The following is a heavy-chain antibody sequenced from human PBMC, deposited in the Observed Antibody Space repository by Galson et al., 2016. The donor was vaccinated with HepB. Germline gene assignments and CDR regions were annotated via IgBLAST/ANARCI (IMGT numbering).Heavy chain of an antibody. CDR1: GYTFTSYG. CDR2: ISAYNGNT. J-gene: IGHJ3*02. V-gene: IGHV1-18*04. CDR3: ATDSSGYSAFDI. D-gene: IGHD3-22*01. Sequence: SVKVSCKASGYTFTSYGISWVRQAPGQELEWMGWISAYNGNTNYAQKLQGRVTMTTDTSTSTAYMELRSLRSDDTAVYYWATDSSGYSAFDIWGQGTMVTVSS.